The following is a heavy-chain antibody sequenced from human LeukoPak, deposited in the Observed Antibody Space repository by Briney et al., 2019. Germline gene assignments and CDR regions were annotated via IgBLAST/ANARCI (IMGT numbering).Heavy chain of an antibody. J-gene: IGHJ4*02. V-gene: IGHV1-69*13. CDR3: ARVGLAAAGIFDY. CDR2: IIPIFGTA. CDR1: GYTFTSFA. Sequence: SVKVSCKASGYTFTSFAISWVRQAPGQGLEWMGGIIPIFGTANYAQKFQGRVTITADESTSTAYMELSSLRSEDTAVYYCARVGLAAAGIFDYWGQGTLVTVSS. D-gene: IGHD6-13*01.